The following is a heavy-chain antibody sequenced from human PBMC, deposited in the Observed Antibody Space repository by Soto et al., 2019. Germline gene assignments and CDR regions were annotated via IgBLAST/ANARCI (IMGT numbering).Heavy chain of an antibody. D-gene: IGHD3-3*01. CDR2: IYYSGGT. J-gene: IGHJ6*02. CDR1: GVSISSDGHS. Sequence: QLQLQESGSRLVKPSQTLSLTCAVSGVSISSDGHSWSWTRQPPGKGLEWLVHIYYSGGTYYNPSLKSRVTISVDGSKNQFSLTLSSVTAADTAVYYCARGRSDYYYGMDVWGQGTTVTVSS. CDR3: ARGRSDYYYGMDV. V-gene: IGHV4-30-2*01.